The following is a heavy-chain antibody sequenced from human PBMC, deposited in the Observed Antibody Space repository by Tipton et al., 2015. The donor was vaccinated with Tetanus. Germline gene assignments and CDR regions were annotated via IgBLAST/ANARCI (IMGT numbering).Heavy chain of an antibody. CDR2: IYYSGSA. CDR1: GGSVNDGRFY. D-gene: IGHD1-7*01. CDR3: AGDRRAGPTGRYYAMDL. Sequence: TLSLTCTVSGGSVNDGRFYWTWIRQPPGKALEWVAHIYYSGSATYNPSVASRATVSIDMSKNQFSLRLTSATAADTAVYYCAGDRRAGPTGRYYAMDLWGQGTPVTVSS. V-gene: IGHV4-61*01. J-gene: IGHJ6*01.